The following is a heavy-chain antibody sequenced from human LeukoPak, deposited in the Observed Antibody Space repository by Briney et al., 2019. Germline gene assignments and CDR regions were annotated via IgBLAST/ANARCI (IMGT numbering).Heavy chain of an antibody. CDR1: GFTFETYG. CDR2: IQHDEIDK. V-gene: IGHV3-30*02. J-gene: IGHJ4*02. CDR3: AKERKLLPFDC. D-gene: IGHD6-6*01. Sequence: GGSLRLSCAASGFTFETYGMHWVRQAPGKGLEWVAFIQHDEIDKFYADSVRGRFTVSRDNSKNTLYLQMDSLRPEDTAVYYCAKERKLLPFDCWGQGTLVTVSS.